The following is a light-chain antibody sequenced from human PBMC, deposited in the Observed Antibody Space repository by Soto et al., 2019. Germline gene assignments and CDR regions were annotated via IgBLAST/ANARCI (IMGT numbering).Light chain of an antibody. V-gene: IGKV3-20*01. CDR3: QQYGSSPLT. CDR2: GAS. J-gene: IGKJ4*01. CDR1: QSVSSSF. Sequence: EIVLTQSPGTLSLSPGERATLSCRASQSVSSSFLAWYQQKPGQAPRLLIYGASSRATGIPDRFSGSGSWTDFTLTISSLEPEDVAVYYCQQYGSSPLTFGGGTKVEIK.